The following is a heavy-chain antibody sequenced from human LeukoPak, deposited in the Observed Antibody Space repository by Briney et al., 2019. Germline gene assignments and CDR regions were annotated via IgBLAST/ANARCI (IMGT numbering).Heavy chain of an antibody. CDR2: INHSGST. CDR3: ARGQGFLEWLIKAEKRRIFDY. J-gene: IGHJ4*02. V-gene: IGHV4-34*01. D-gene: IGHD3-3*01. Sequence: SETLSLTCAVYGGSFSGYYWSWIRQPPGKGLEWIGEINHSGSTNYNPSLKSRVTISVDTSKNQFSLKLSSVTAADTAVYYCARGQGFLEWLIKAEKRRIFDYWGQGTLVTVSS. CDR1: GGSFSGYY.